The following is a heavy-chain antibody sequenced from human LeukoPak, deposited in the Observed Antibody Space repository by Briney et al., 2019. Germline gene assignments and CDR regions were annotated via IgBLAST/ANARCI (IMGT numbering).Heavy chain of an antibody. CDR2: IYPGDSDT. CDR3: ARRGYYYDSSGYYHHYFDY. Sequence: GESLKISCKGSGYSFTSYWIGWVRQMPGKGLEWMGIIYPGDSDTRYSPSFQGQVTISADKSISTAYLQWSSPKASDTAMYYCARRGYYYDSSGYYHHYFDYWGQGTLVTVSS. J-gene: IGHJ4*02. CDR1: GYSFTSYW. D-gene: IGHD3-22*01. V-gene: IGHV5-51*01.